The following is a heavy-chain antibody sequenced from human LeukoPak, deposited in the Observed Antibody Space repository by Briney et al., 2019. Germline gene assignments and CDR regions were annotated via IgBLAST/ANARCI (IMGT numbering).Heavy chain of an antibody. CDR3: ARDDYYDSSGYYFDC. D-gene: IGHD3-22*01. Sequence: PSETLSLTCAVYGGSFSGYYWSWIRQPPGKGLEWIGEINHSGSTNYNPSLKSRVTISVDTSKNQFTLKLSSVTAADTAVYYCARDDYYDSSGYYFDCWGQGTLVTVSS. CDR2: INHSGST. V-gene: IGHV4-34*01. CDR1: GGSFSGYY. J-gene: IGHJ4*02.